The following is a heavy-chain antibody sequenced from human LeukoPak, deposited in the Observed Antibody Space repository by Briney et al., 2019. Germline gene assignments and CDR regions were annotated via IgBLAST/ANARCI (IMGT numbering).Heavy chain of an antibody. Sequence: SQTLSLTCTVSGGSISSGGYYWSWIRQHPGKGPEWIGYIYYSGSTYYNPSLRSRVTISVDTSKNQFSLKLSSVTAADTAVYYCASNYYGSGSYFDYWGQGTLVTVSS. J-gene: IGHJ4*02. CDR2: IYYSGST. CDR1: GGSISSGGYY. D-gene: IGHD3-10*01. V-gene: IGHV4-31*03. CDR3: ASNYYGSGSYFDY.